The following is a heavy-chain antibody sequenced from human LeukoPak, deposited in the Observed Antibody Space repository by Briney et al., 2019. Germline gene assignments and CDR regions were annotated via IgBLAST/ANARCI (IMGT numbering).Heavy chain of an antibody. V-gene: IGHV3-20*01. D-gene: IGHD3-10*01. CDR3: ARDRGYGSGSYYVDY. Sequence: GRSLRLSCAASGFTFDDYGMSWVRQAPGKGLEWVSGINWNGGSTGYADSVKGRFTISRDNAKNSLYLQMNSLRAEDTALYHCARDRGYGSGSYYVDYWGQGTLVTVSS. CDR1: GFTFDDYG. J-gene: IGHJ4*02. CDR2: INWNGGST.